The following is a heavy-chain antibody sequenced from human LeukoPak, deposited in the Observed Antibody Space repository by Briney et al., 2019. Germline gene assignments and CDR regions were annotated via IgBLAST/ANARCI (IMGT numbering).Heavy chain of an antibody. CDR2: ISSSSSYI. CDR1: GFTFSNAW. V-gene: IGHV3-21*01. J-gene: IGHJ4*02. Sequence: EGSLRLSCAASGFTFSNAWMSWVRQAPGKGLEWVSSISSSSSYIYYADSVKGRFTISRDNAKNSLYLQMNSLRAEDTAVYYCARVGWDNDYWGQGTLVTVSS. D-gene: IGHD6-19*01. CDR3: ARVGWDNDY.